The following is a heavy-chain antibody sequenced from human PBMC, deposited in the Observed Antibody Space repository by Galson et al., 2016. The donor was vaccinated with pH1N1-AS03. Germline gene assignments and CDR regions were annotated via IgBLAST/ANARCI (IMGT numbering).Heavy chain of an antibody. Sequence: SLRLSCAASGFTFSGYSMNWFRQAPGKGLEWVSSISRSSTYIYYADSVKGRFTISRANAKNSLSLQMHSLRAEDTAVYYCARTFPGRVVVVAAAMQEGPDYWGQGTLVTVSS. V-gene: IGHV3-21*03. J-gene: IGHJ4*02. D-gene: IGHD2-2*01. CDR3: ARTFPGRVVVVAAAMQEGPDY. CDR1: GFTFSGYS. CDR2: ISRSSTYI.